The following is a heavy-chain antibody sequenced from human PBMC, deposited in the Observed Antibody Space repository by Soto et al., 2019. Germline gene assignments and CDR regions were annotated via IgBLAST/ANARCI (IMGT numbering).Heavy chain of an antibody. CDR1: GFSFGSYA. V-gene: IGHV3-23*01. D-gene: IGHD3-3*01. Sequence: DVQLWESGGGLVQPGGSLRLSCVASGFSFGSYALTWVRQAPGKGLEWVSTISGSDGKTFYADAVKGRFSISRDISQSTLYLQMNSLRVDDTAIYYCARWSYLDYWGQGTRVTVSS. J-gene: IGHJ4*02. CDR2: ISGSDGKT. CDR3: ARWSYLDY.